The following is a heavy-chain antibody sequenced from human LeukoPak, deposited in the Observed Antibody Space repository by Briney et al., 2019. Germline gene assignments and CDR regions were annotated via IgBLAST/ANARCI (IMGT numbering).Heavy chain of an antibody. CDR1: GYTFTSYG. CDR3: ARDVRQWLVLDY. Sequence: ASVKVSCKASGYTFTSYGISWVRQAPGQGLEWMGWISAYNGNTNYAQKLQGRVTMTTDTSTSTAYMELRSLRSDDTAMYYCARDVRQWLVLDYWGQGTLVTVSS. D-gene: IGHD6-19*01. CDR2: ISAYNGNT. V-gene: IGHV1-18*01. J-gene: IGHJ4*02.